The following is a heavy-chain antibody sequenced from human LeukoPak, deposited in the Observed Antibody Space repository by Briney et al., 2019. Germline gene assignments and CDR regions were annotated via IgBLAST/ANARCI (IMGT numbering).Heavy chain of an antibody. V-gene: IGHV5-51*01. CDR1: GYSFTRHW. J-gene: IGHJ4*02. D-gene: IGHD7-27*01. CDR3: ARPVDRQLGVDY. Sequence: GESLKISCEGSGYSFTRHWIAWVRQMPGKGLELMGIISPGDSDTRYSPSFQGQVTISADKSISTAYLQWSSLKASDTAMYYCARPVDRQLGVDYWGQGTLVTVSS. CDR2: ISPGDSDT.